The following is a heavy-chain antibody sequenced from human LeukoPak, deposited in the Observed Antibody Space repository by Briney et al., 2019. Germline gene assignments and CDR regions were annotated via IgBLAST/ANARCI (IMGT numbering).Heavy chain of an antibody. Sequence: ASVKVSCKASGYTFTDYYVHWVRQAPGQGLEWMAIINPSGGDTTYAQKFQGRVTMTRNTSISTAYMELSSLRSEDTAVYYCARRYCSSTSCHYFDYWGQGTLVTVSS. D-gene: IGHD2-2*01. CDR2: INPSGGDT. CDR1: GYTFTDYY. V-gene: IGHV1-46*01. J-gene: IGHJ4*02. CDR3: ARRYCSSTSCHYFDY.